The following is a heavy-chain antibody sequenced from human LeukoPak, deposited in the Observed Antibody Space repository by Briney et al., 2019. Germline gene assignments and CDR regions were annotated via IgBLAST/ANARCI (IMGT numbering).Heavy chain of an antibody. Sequence: PGGSLRLSCAASGFTFTSYWMSWVRQAPGKGLEWVANIKQDGSEQDYMDSMKGRFTIFRDNAKNSVYLQMNSLGAEDTAVYYCARIGYSSSCFDYWGQGTLVTVSS. CDR3: ARIGYSSSCFDY. V-gene: IGHV3-7*01. CDR2: IKQDGSEQ. CDR1: GFTFTSYW. J-gene: IGHJ4*02. D-gene: IGHD6-13*01.